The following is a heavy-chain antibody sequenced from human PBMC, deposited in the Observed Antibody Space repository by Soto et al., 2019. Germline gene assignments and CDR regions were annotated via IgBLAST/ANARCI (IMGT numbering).Heavy chain of an antibody. CDR2: IIPIFGTT. CDR1: GGIFSSYA. Sequence: AASVKVSCKASGGIFSSYAISWVRQAPGQGLEWMGGIIPIFGTTNHAQKFQGRVTITADEPTSTAYMELSGLGYEDTAVYYCARETYRTIVVDSAAINYYFGMDVWGHGTAVTVSS. D-gene: IGHD2-2*02. CDR3: ARETYRTIVVDSAAINYYFGMDV. J-gene: IGHJ6*02. V-gene: IGHV1-69*13.